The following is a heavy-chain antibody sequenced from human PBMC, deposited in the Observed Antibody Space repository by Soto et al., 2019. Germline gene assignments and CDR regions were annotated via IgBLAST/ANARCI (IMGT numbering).Heavy chain of an antibody. V-gene: IGHV4-30-2*02. Sequence: PSETLSLTCAVSGGSISSGGYSWSWIRQPPGKGLEWIGYIYHSGSTYYNPSLKSRVTISVDRSKNQFSLKLSSVTAADTAVYFGARTRDFWSGNDAFDIWGQGTMVTVSS. D-gene: IGHD3-3*01. CDR2: IYHSGST. J-gene: IGHJ3*02. CDR1: GGSISSGGYS. CDR3: ARTRDFWSGNDAFDI.